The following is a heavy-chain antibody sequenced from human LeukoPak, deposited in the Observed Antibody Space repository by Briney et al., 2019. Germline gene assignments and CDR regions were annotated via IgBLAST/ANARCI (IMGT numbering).Heavy chain of an antibody. CDR3: ARGRRRFLEWLDASFDY. J-gene: IGHJ4*02. Sequence: GASVKVSCKASGYTFTGYYMHWVRQAPGQGLEWMGWINPNSGGTNYAQKFQGRVTMTRDTSISTAYMELSRLRSDDTAVYYCARGRRRFLEWLDASFDYWGQGTLVTVSS. CDR1: GYTFTGYY. CDR2: INPNSGGT. V-gene: IGHV1-2*02. D-gene: IGHD3-3*01.